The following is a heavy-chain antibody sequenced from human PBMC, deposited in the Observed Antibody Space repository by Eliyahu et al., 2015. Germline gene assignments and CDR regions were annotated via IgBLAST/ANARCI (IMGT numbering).Heavy chain of an antibody. Sequence: EVQLVESGGGLVKPGGXXRLYCGGXGFTFSNAWMNWVRQVPGKGLEWVGRIKSKPDGGTTGYAAPVIGRFSISRDDPKNTVYLQMNSLKSEDTAIYYCVTGLYLDYWGQGTLVTVSS. V-gene: IGHV3-15*01. CDR2: IKSKPDGGTT. J-gene: IGHJ4*02. CDR1: GFTFSNAW. CDR3: VTGLYLDY.